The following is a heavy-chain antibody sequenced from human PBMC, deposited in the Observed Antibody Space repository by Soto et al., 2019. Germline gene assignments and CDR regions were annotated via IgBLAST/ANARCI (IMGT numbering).Heavy chain of an antibody. D-gene: IGHD3-10*01. CDR3: ARHNYGSGSTYFDY. Sequence: PSETLSLTCTVSGGSISSYYWSWIRQPPGKGLEWIGYFYYSGSTNYNPSLKSRVTISVDTSKNQFSLKLNSMTAADMAVYYCARHNYGSGSTYFDYWGQGTLVTVS. J-gene: IGHJ4*02. V-gene: IGHV4-59*08. CDR2: FYYSGST. CDR1: GGSISSYY.